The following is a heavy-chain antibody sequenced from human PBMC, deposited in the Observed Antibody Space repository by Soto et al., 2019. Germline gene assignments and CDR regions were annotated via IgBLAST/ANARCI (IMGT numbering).Heavy chain of an antibody. D-gene: IGHD6-19*01. CDR3: ARDLGSGWYQDNGMDV. CDR2: INAGNGNT. V-gene: IGHV1-3*01. CDR1: GYTFTSYA. J-gene: IGHJ6*02. Sequence: QVQLVQSGAEVKKPGASVKVSCKASGYTFTSYAMHWVRQAPGQRLEWMGWINAGNGNTKYSQKFQGRVTITRDTSASTAYMELSSLRSEDTAVYYCARDLGSGWYQDNGMDVWGQGTTVTVSS.